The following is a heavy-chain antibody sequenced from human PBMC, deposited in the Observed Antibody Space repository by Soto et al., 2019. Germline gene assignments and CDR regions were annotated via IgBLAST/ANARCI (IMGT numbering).Heavy chain of an antibody. CDR2: IYYSGST. CDR1: GGSINSSSYF. CDR3: ARHYSSGSRNWFDP. D-gene: IGHD6-19*01. J-gene: IGHJ5*02. V-gene: IGHV4-39*01. Sequence: PSETLSLTCSVSGGSINSSSYFWGWVRQPPGKGLEWIGSIYYSGSTYYNPSLRCRVTISVDTSKNQFSLKLSSVTAADTAVFYCARHYSSGSRNWFDPWGQGTLVTVSS.